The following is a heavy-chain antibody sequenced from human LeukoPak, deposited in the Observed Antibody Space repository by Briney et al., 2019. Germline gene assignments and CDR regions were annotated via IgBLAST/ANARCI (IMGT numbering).Heavy chain of an antibody. CDR3: AKDRVRLQYDY. Sequence: GGSLRLSCAASGFTFSGYAMSWVRQAPGKGLEWVSAISGSGHNTYYADSVKGRFTISRDDSKNTLYLQMNSLRAEDTAVYYCAKDRVRLQYDYWGQGTLVTVSS. D-gene: IGHD4-11*01. CDR1: GFTFSGYA. J-gene: IGHJ4*02. V-gene: IGHV3-23*01. CDR2: ISGSGHNT.